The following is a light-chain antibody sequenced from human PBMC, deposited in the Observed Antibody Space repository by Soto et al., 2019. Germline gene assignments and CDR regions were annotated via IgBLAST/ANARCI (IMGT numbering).Light chain of an antibody. CDR3: GSYTGSIYV. CDR2: EVS. J-gene: IGLJ1*01. CDR1: SSDVGGYKF. V-gene: IGLV2-14*01. Sequence: QSVLTQPASVSGSPGQSITISCTGTSSDVGGYKFVSWYQQHPGKAPKLMIYEVSNRPSGVSSRFSGSKSGNTASLTISGLQAEDEADYYCGSYTGSIYVFGTGT.